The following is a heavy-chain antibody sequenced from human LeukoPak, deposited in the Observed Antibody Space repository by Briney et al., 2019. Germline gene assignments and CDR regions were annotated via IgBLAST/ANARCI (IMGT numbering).Heavy chain of an antibody. J-gene: IGHJ4*02. CDR1: GYTFTSYY. CDR3: ARDCGGDCYSSGIDY. D-gene: IGHD2-21*02. CDR2: INPSGGST. Sequence: GASVKVSCKASGYTFTSYYMHWVRQAPGQGLEWMGIINPSGGSTSYAQKFQGRVTMTRDTSTSTAYMELRSLRSDDTAVYYCARDCGGDCYSSGIDYWGQGTLVTVSS. V-gene: IGHV1-46*01.